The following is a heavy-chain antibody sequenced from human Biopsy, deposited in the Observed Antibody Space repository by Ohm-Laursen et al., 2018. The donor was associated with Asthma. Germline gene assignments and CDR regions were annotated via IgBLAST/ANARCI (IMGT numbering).Heavy chain of an antibody. CDR1: GYIFNSAG. Sequence: ASVSACYKTSGYIFNSAGITWVRQAPGQGLEWMGWISVYNGNTKVAQKLQDRVTMITDTSTSTAYMELRSLRSDDTAVYFCARAVDYSHYYGIDVWGQGTTVTVS. V-gene: IGHV1-18*01. CDR3: ARAVDYSHYYGIDV. D-gene: IGHD2-15*01. J-gene: IGHJ6*02. CDR2: ISVYNGNT.